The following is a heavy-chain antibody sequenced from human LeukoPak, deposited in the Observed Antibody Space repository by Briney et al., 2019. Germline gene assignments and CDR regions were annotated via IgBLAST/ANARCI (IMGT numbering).Heavy chain of an antibody. J-gene: IGHJ6*03. V-gene: IGHV3-7*03. CDR2: IKQDGSEK. CDR3: ARVLRYCSGGNCYSGGLGYMDV. D-gene: IGHD2-15*01. Sequence: GGSLRLSCAASGFIFSSYWMSWVRQAPGKGLEWVANIKQDGSEKYYVDSMKGRFTISRDNAKNSLFLQMNSLRAEDTAVYYCARVLRYCSGGNCYSGGLGYMDVWGKGTTVTISS. CDR1: GFIFSSYW.